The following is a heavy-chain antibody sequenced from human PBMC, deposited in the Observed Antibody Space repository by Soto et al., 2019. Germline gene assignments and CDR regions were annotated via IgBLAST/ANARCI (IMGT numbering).Heavy chain of an antibody. D-gene: IGHD1-26*01. CDR3: ARVGPSREVPYPFEY. J-gene: IGHJ4*02. CDR1: GYTFPTYG. Sequence: QVDLVQSGPEVRKPGAPVNVSCKASGYTFPTYGISWVRQAPGQGLEWMGWISAYNHYTNYAQKFQGRVTMTTDTSTNTAYMELRSLRSGDTAMYFCARVGPSREVPYPFEYWGQGTLVTVSS. CDR2: ISAYNHYT. V-gene: IGHV1-18*01.